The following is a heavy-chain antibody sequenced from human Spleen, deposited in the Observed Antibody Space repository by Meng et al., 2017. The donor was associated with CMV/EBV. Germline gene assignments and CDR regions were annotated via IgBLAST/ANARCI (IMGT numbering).Heavy chain of an antibody. CDR3: ARDLYSLTITVGYYYAMDV. CDR1: GYNFANYW. Sequence: KVSCKGSGYNFANYWIGWVRQMPGKGLEWMGIIYPGDSDTRYSPSFQGQVTISADKSISTAYLQWSSLKASDTAMYYCARDLYSLTITVGYYYAMDVWGQGTTVTVSS. V-gene: IGHV5-51*01. CDR2: IYPGDSDT. J-gene: IGHJ6*02. D-gene: IGHD5-12*01.